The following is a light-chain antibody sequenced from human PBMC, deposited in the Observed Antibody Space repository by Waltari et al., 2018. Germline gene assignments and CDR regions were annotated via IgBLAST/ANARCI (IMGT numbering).Light chain of an antibody. CDR1: QSISSY. Sequence: EIVLKQSPATLSLAPGDRATLSCRASQSISSYLAWYQQKPGQAPRLLIYDASTRATGIPARFSGSGSVTAFTLTISSLEPEDFAIYYCQQRSKSFTFGPGTKVDIK. J-gene: IGKJ3*01. CDR2: DAS. CDR3: QQRSKSFT. V-gene: IGKV3-11*01.